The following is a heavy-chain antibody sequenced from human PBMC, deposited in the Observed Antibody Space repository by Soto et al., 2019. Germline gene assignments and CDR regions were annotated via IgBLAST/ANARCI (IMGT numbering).Heavy chain of an antibody. CDR1: GFTFSSYS. CDR3: ARAYQKGIVVVPANSDF. D-gene: IGHD2-2*01. V-gene: IGHV3-21*01. CDR2: ISTSSSDI. Sequence: EVQLVESGGGLVKPGGSLRLSCAASGFTFSSYSMNWVRQAPGKGLEWVSSISTSSSDIYYADSVKGRFTISRDNAKNSLYLQMNSLRAEDTAVYYCARAYQKGIVVVPANSDFWGQGTLVTVSS. J-gene: IGHJ4*02.